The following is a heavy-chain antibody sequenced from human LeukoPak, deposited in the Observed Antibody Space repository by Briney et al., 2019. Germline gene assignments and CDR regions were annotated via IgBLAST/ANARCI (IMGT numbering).Heavy chain of an antibody. Sequence: GGSLRLSCAASGFTVSSNYMSWVRQAPGKGLEWVSAISGSGGSTYYADSVKGRFTISRDNAKNSLYLQMNSLRAEDTAVYYCASYLWFGEFGPDYWGQGTLVTVSS. D-gene: IGHD3-10*01. V-gene: IGHV3-23*01. CDR2: ISGSGGST. J-gene: IGHJ4*02. CDR3: ASYLWFGEFGPDY. CDR1: GFTVSSNY.